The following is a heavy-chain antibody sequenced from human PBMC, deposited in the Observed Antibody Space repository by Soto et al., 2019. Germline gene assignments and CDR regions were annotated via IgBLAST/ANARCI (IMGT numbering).Heavy chain of an antibody. CDR2: FDPEDGET. D-gene: IGHD3-9*01. V-gene: IGHV1-24*01. CDR1: GYTLTELS. J-gene: IGHJ4*02. CDR3: ATDTGSYDILTGYFPTDY. Sequence: ASVKVSCKVSGYTLTELSMHWVRQAPGKGLEWMGGFDPEDGETIYAQKFQGRVTMTEDTSTDTAYMELSSLRSEDTAVYYCATDTGSYDILTGYFPTDYWGQGTLVTVSS.